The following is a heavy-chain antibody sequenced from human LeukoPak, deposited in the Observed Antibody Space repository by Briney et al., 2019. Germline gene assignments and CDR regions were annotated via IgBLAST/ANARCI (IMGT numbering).Heavy chain of an antibody. CDR2: ISGSGGST. CDR3: AKGGSSWYPHAFDI. D-gene: IGHD6-13*01. J-gene: IGHJ3*02. CDR1: GFTFSINA. V-gene: IGHV3-23*01. Sequence: GGPLRLSCAASGFTFSINAMSGARRAPGRGRGGFSAISGSGGSTCYADSVKGRFTISRDNSKNTVYLQMNSLRGEDTAIYYCAKGGSSWYPHAFDIWGQGTMVTVSS.